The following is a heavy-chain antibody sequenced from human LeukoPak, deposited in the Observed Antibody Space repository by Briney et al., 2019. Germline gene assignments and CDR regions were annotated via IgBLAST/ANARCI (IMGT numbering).Heavy chain of an antibody. CDR3: ARKKEANWNDVYFDY. CDR2: ISSSGSTI. Sequence: GGSLRLSCAASGFTFSDYYMSWIRQAPGKGLEWVSYISSSGSTIYYADSVKGRFTISRDNAKNSLYLQMNSLRAEDTAVYYCARKKEANWNDVYFDYWGQGTLVTVSS. V-gene: IGHV3-11*04. J-gene: IGHJ4*02. D-gene: IGHD1-20*01. CDR1: GFTFSDYY.